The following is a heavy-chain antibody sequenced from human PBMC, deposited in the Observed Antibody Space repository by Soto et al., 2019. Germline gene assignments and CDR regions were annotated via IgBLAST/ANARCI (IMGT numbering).Heavy chain of an antibody. V-gene: IGHV1-3*01. CDR2: INAGNGNT. CDR1: GYTFTNYA. CDR3: ARGGSLYWYFDL. D-gene: IGHD1-26*01. Sequence: ASVKVSCKASGYTFTNYAMHWVRQAPGQRLEWMGWINAGNGNTKYSQKCQGRVTITRDTSASTAYMELSSLRSEDTAVYYCARGGSLYWYFDLWGRGTLVPVSS. J-gene: IGHJ2*01.